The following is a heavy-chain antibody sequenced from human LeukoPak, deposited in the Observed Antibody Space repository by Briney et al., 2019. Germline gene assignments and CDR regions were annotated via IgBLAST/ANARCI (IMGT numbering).Heavy chain of an antibody. Sequence: ASVKVSCKASGYTFTSYYMHWVRQAPGQGLEWMGIINPSGGSTSYAQKFQGRVTMTRDTSTSTVYMELSSLRSEDTAVYYCARKDSVSRGLYYHYYGMDVWGQGTTVTVSS. CDR1: GYTFTSYY. CDR3: ARKDSVSRGLYYHYYGMDV. J-gene: IGHJ6*02. CDR2: INPSGGST. V-gene: IGHV1-46*01. D-gene: IGHD3-10*01.